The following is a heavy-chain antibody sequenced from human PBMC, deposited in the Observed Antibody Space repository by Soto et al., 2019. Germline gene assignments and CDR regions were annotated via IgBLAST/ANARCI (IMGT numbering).Heavy chain of an antibody. Sequence: TLSLTCTVSGGSISSGGYYWSWIRQHPGKGLEWIGYIYYSGTTYYNPSLRSRVTISVDTSKNQFSLRLTSVTDADTAVYYCARSVDPWGQGTLVTVSS. J-gene: IGHJ5*02. CDR2: IYYSGTT. CDR1: GGSISSGGYY. CDR3: ARSVDP. V-gene: IGHV4-31*03.